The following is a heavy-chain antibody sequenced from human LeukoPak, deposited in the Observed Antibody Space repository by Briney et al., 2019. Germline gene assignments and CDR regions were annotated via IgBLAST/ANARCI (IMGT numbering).Heavy chain of an antibody. Sequence: GGSLRLSCAASGFTFSSYWMHWVRQAPGKGLVWVSRINSDGSSTSYADSVKGRFTISRDNAKNTLYLQMDSLRAEDTAVYYCARDRDYGDPFDYWGQGTLVTVSS. CDR3: ARDRDYGDPFDY. CDR1: GFTFSSYW. CDR2: INSDGSST. J-gene: IGHJ4*02. V-gene: IGHV3-74*01. D-gene: IGHD4-17*01.